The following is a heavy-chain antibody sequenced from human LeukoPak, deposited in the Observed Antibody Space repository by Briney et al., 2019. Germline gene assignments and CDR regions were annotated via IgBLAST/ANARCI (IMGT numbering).Heavy chain of an antibody. CDR2: IYPADSET. J-gene: IGHJ4*02. CDR3: ARQSRDGSKTRGYYFDY. V-gene: IGHV5-51*01. D-gene: IGHD3-10*01. Sequence: GESLKISCQVSGYSFTNYWIGWVRQMPGKGLESMGFIYPADSETAYSPSFQGQVTISADKSISTVHLQWSSLKASDTAMYYCARQSRDGSKTRGYYFDYWGQGTLVTVS. CDR1: GYSFTNYW.